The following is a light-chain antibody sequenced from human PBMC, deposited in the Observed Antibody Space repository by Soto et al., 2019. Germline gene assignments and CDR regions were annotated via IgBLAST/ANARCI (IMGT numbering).Light chain of an antibody. Sequence: EIVLTQSPGTLSLSPGERAVLSCRASQSVNNNYLAWYQRKPGRAPRLLIYGASSRATGIRDRFIGSGSGTDFTLTITRLEPEDFAVYFCQQYGSSPPTLGQGTKVEFK. V-gene: IGKV3-20*01. CDR1: QSVNNNY. CDR2: GAS. J-gene: IGKJ1*01. CDR3: QQYGSSPPT.